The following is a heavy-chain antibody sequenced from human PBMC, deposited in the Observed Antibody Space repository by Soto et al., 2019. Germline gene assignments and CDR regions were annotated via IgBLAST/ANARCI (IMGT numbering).Heavy chain of an antibody. Sequence: QLQLQESGSGLVKPSQTLSLTCAVSGGSISSGGYSWSWIRQPPGKGLEWIGYIYHSGNTYYNPSLKSRVTISVDRSKNQFSLKLSSVTAADTAVYYCVRVCMDNWRLNWFDPWGQGTLVTVSS. CDR3: VRVCMDNWRLNWFDP. V-gene: IGHV4-30-2*01. J-gene: IGHJ5*02. CDR2: IYHSGNT. D-gene: IGHD1-20*01. CDR1: GGSISSGGYS.